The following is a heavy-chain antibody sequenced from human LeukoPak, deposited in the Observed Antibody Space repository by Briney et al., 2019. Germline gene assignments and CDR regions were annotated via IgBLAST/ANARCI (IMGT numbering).Heavy chain of an antibody. Sequence: ASVKVSCKASGNTFTTYYINWVRQATGQGLEWMGWMNPNSGNTGYAQKFQGRVTITRNTSISTAYMELSSLRSEDTAVYYCARGARSKDYTDYDGSRLDYWGQGTLVNVSS. V-gene: IGHV1-8*03. D-gene: IGHD5-12*01. J-gene: IGHJ4*02. CDR1: GNTFTTYY. CDR3: ARGARSKDYTDYDGSRLDY. CDR2: MNPNSGNT.